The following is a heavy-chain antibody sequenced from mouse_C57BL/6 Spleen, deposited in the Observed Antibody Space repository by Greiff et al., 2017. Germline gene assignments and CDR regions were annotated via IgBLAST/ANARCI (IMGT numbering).Heavy chain of an antibody. D-gene: IGHD3-3*01. V-gene: IGHV1-82*01. CDR3: ARDGLGPAWFAY. J-gene: IGHJ3*01. Sequence: LVKPGASVKISCKASGYAFSSSWMNWVKQRPGKGLEWIGRIYPGDGDTNYNGKFKGKATLTADKSSSTAYMQLSSLTSEDSAVYFCARDGLGPAWFAYWGQGTLVTVSA. CDR2: IYPGDGDT. CDR1: GYAFSSSW.